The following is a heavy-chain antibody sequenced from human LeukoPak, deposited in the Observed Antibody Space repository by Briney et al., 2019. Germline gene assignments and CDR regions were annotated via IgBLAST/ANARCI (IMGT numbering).Heavy chain of an antibody. CDR2: ISYDGSNK. Sequence: PGGSLRLSCAASGFTFSGFAMSWVRQAPGKGLEWVAVISYDGSNKYYADSVKGRFTISRDNSKNTLYLQMNSLRAEDTAVYYCAKNRQVVVVITYFDYWGQGTLVTVSS. D-gene: IGHD3-22*01. CDR3: AKNRQVVVVITYFDY. J-gene: IGHJ4*02. V-gene: IGHV3-30*18. CDR1: GFTFSGFA.